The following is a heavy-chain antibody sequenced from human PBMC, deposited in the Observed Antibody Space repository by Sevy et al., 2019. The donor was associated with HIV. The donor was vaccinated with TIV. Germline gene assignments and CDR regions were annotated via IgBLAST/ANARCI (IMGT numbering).Heavy chain of an antibody. Sequence: SETLSLTCSVSGVSITSGNSYWSWIRQPPGKGLERIGYIFYNGNTNYNPTLESRVTMSVDTSNSQFSLSLRSVTAADTAVYYCARGLNYYVSGSFDYWGQGTLVTVSS. D-gene: IGHD3-10*01. CDR3: ARGLNYYVSGSFDY. J-gene: IGHJ4*02. V-gene: IGHV4-61*01. CDR1: GVSITSGNSY. CDR2: IFYNGNT.